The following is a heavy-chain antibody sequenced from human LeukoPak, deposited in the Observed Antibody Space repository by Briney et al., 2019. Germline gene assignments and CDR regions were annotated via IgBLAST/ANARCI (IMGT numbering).Heavy chain of an antibody. J-gene: IGHJ4*02. Sequence: GGSLRLSCAASGFTFSSYWMSWVRQAPGKGLVWVSRINTDGSSTSYADSVKGRFTISRDNAKNSLYLQMNSLRAEDTAVYYCALYSGSYYPFDYWGQGTLVIVSS. V-gene: IGHV3-74*01. D-gene: IGHD1-26*01. CDR1: GFTFSSYW. CDR2: INTDGSST. CDR3: ALYSGSYYPFDY.